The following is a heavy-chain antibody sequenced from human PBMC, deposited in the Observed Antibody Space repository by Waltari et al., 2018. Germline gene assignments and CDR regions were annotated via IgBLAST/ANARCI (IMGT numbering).Heavy chain of an antibody. Sequence: QVQLQQWGAGLLKPSETLSLTCAVYGGSFSGYYWSWIRQPPGKGLEWIGEINHSGSTNYNPALKSRVTISVDTSKNQFSLKLSSVTAADTAVYYCARGAEQQLVRGIDYWGQGTLVTVSS. D-gene: IGHD6-13*01. CDR3: ARGAEQQLVRGIDY. CDR1: GGSFSGYY. J-gene: IGHJ4*02. V-gene: IGHV4-34*01. CDR2: INHSGST.